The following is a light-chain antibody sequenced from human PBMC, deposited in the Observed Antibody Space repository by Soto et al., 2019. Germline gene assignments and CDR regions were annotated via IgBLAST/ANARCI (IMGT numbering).Light chain of an antibody. CDR2: WAS. CDR1: QSVSSN. V-gene: IGKV3-15*01. Sequence: EIVMTQSPATLSVSPGERATLSCRASQSVSSNLAWYQQKPGQPPKLLIYWASTRESGVPDRFSGSGSGTDFTLTISSLQAEDVAVYYCQQYYSTPLVFGPGTKVDIK. CDR3: QQYYSTPLV. J-gene: IGKJ3*01.